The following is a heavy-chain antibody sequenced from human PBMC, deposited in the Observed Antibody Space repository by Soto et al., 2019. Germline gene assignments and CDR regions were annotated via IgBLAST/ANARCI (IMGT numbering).Heavy chain of an antibody. D-gene: IGHD6-6*01. CDR3: ARSIAARRTVDY. CDR1: GYTFTAYY. V-gene: IGHV1-2*02. J-gene: IGHJ4*01. CDR2: VNPNSGGT. Sequence: ASVKVSCKASGYTFTAYYMHWVRQAPGQGLEWMGWVNPNSGGTNYAQKFQGRVIMTRDTSITTAYMELSRLRSDDTAVYYCARSIAARRTVDYWGQGTLVTVSS.